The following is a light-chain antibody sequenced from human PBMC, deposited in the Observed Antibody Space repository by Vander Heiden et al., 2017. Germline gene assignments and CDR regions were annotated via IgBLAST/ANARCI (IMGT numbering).Light chain of an antibody. J-gene: IGKJ1*01. CDR1: QTIHKW. CDR2: DAS. V-gene: IGKV1-5*01. CDR3: QQYDTFPWT. Sequence: DIQMTQSPSTLSTSVEDRVTISCRASQTIHKWLAWYQQKPGKAPELLIYDASTLQSGVPSRFSGAGSGTEFTLTISSLQPDDFATYYCQQYDTFPWTFGRGTKVEI.